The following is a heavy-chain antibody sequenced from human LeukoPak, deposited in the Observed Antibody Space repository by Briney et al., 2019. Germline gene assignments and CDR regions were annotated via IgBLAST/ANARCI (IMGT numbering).Heavy chain of an antibody. Sequence: SETLSLTCAVYGGPFSGYYWSWIRQPPGKGLEWIGEINHSGSTNYNPSLKSRVTISVDTSKNQFSLKLSSVTAADTAVYYCARTVGSSKDFDYWGQGTLVTVSS. CDR1: GGPFSGYY. V-gene: IGHV4-34*01. J-gene: IGHJ4*02. CDR3: ARTVGSSKDFDY. D-gene: IGHD6-6*01. CDR2: INHSGST.